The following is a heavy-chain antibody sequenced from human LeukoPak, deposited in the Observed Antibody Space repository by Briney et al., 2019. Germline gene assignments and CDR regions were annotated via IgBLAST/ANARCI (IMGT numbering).Heavy chain of an antibody. V-gene: IGHV1-18*01. CDR3: AREKYCSGGSCYSEADSYYYYGMDV. CDR1: GYTFTSYG. Sequence: WASVKVSCTASGYTFTSYGISWVRQAPGQGLEWMGWISAYNANTNYAQKLQGRVTMTTDTSTSTAYMELRSLRSDDTAVYYCAREKYCSGGSCYSEADSYYYYGMDVWGQGTTVTVSS. CDR2: ISAYNANT. J-gene: IGHJ6*02. D-gene: IGHD2-15*01.